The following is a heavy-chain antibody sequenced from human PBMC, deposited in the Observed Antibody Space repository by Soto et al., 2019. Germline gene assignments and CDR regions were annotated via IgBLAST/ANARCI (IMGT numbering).Heavy chain of an antibody. CDR1: GDTFSFYT. D-gene: IGHD3-22*01. Sequence: ASVKVSCKASGDTFSFYTSNWVRQAPGLGLEWMGIINPSGGTISYAQKFQGRVTMTRDTSTSTVYMELSSPTFEDTAVYYCASSTYYYDSSGAYWGQGTLVTVSS. CDR3: ASSTYYYDSSGAY. V-gene: IGHV1-46*03. J-gene: IGHJ4*02. CDR2: INPSGGTI.